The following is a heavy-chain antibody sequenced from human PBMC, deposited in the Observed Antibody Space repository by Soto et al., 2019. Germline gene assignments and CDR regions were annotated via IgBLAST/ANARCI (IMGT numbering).Heavy chain of an antibody. J-gene: IGHJ4*02. D-gene: IGHD3-3*01. Sequence: EVQLVESGGGLVKPGGSLRLSCAASGFTFSSYSMNWVRQAPGKGLEWVSSISSSSSYIYYADSVKGRFTISRDNAKKSLYLQMNSLRAEETAVYYCARGGGYDFWSGYYGYWGQGTLVTVSS. CDR3: ARGGGYDFWSGYYGY. CDR1: GFTFSSYS. CDR2: ISSSSSYI. V-gene: IGHV3-21*01.